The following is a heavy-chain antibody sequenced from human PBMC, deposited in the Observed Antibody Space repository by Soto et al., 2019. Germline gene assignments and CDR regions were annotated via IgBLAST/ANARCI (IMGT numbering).Heavy chain of an antibody. D-gene: IGHD6-19*01. CDR1: GYTFTGYY. Sequence: GASVKVSCKASGYTFTGYYMHWVRQAPGQGLEWMGWINPNSGGTNYAQKFQGWVTMTRDTSISTAYMELSRLRSDDTAVYYCARGEGIAVAGTSDYFDYWGQGTLVTVSS. CDR3: ARGEGIAVAGTSDYFDY. V-gene: IGHV1-2*04. CDR2: INPNSGGT. J-gene: IGHJ4*02.